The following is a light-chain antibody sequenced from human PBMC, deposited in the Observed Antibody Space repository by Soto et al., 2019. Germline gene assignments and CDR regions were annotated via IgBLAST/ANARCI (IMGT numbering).Light chain of an antibody. J-gene: IGKJ2*01. V-gene: IGKV1-39*01. Sequence: DIQMTQSPSSLSASVGDRVTITCRASQNIRSYLNWYQQKPGRAPKLLIYAASTLQSGVPSMFSGSGSGTDFTRTLNSLQPEDYATYYYCQQRDITPYTFGQGTKMDVK. CDR1: QNIRSY. CDR2: AAS. CDR3: QQRDITPYT.